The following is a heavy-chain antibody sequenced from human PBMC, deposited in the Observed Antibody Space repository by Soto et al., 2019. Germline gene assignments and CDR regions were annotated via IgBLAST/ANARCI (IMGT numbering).Heavy chain of an antibody. J-gene: IGHJ4*02. CDR1: GFTFSSYA. V-gene: IGHV3-23*01. CDR3: AKEKDYEYDWGNYRYTSDN. Sequence: ELQLLQYGGGLVQPGESLRLFCEASGFTFSSYAMTWVRQAPGKGLEWVSGISGRGSTNYADSVKGRFAISRDNSKNTLYLQMNSLRGEDTAVYYCAKEKDYEYDWGNYRYTSDNWGQGTPVTVSS. CDR2: ISGRGST. D-gene: IGHD3-16*02.